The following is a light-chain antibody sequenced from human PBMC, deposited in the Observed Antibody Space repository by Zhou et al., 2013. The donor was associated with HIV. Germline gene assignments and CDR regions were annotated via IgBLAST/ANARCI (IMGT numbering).Light chain of an antibody. CDR2: ATS. J-gene: IGKJ5*01. V-gene: IGKV3D-20*02. Sequence: EIVLTQSPGTLSLSPGERATLSCRASQSVSSSYLAWYQQKPGQAPRLLIYATSNRATGVPARFSGSGSGTDFTLTISSLEPEDFAVYHCQQRSDWPMTFGQGTRLEIK. CDR3: QQRSDWPMT. CDR1: QSVSSSY.